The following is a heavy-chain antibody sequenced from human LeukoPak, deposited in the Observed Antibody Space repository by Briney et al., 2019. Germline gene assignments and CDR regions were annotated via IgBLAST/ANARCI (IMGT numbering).Heavy chain of an antibody. CDR3: ARLLGSDASSIEDY. CDR1: GYTFTSYD. Sequence: GASVRVSCKASGYTFTSYDINWVRQATGQGLEWMGWMNPNSGNTGYAQKFQGRVTITRNTSISTAYMELSSLRSEDTAVYYCARLLGSDASSIEDYWGQGTLVTVSS. V-gene: IGHV1-8*03. J-gene: IGHJ4*02. D-gene: IGHD6-6*01. CDR2: MNPNSGNT.